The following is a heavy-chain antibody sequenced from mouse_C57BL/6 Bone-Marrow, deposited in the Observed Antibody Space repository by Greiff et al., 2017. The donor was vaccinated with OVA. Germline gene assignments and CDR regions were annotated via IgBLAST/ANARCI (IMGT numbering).Heavy chain of an antibody. CDR2: INPSTGGT. D-gene: IGHD1-1*01. Sequence: VQLQQSGPELVKPGASVKISCKASGYSFPGYYMNWVKHSPEKSLEWIGVINPSTGGTTYNQKFKAKAPLTVDKSSSTAYMQLKSLTSEDSAVYYCARTYYYGSSYGYFDVWGTGTTVTVSS. J-gene: IGHJ1*03. CDR1: GYSFPGYY. V-gene: IGHV1-42*01. CDR3: ARTYYYGSSYGYFDV.